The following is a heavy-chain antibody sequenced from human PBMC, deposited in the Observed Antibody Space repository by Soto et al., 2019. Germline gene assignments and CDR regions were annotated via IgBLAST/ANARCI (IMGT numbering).Heavy chain of an antibody. CDR3: ARDRIIAAAGTGAFDY. V-gene: IGHV3-23*01. Sequence: HPGGSLRLSCAASGFTFSSYAMSWVRQAPGKGLEWVSAISGSGGSKYYADSVRGRFTISRDNSRNTLYLQVNSLRAEDTAVYYCARDRIIAAAGTGAFDYWGQGTLVTVSS. D-gene: IGHD6-13*01. CDR2: ISGSGGSK. J-gene: IGHJ4*02. CDR1: GFTFSSYA.